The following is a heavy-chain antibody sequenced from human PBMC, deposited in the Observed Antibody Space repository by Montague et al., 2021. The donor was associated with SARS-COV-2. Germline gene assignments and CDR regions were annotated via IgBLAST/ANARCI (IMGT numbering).Heavy chain of an antibody. Sequence: SLRLSCAASGFTFSSYAMHWVRQAPGKGLEWVALISYDGINKYYADSVEGRFTIARDNSKNTLYLQMSSLKPEDTAVYYCARAGLVGWFSTRFDYWGQGTPVTVSS. V-gene: IGHV3-30-3*01. CDR3: ARAGLVGWFSTRFDY. D-gene: IGHD3/OR15-3a*01. J-gene: IGHJ4*02. CDR1: GFTFSSYA. CDR2: ISYDGINK.